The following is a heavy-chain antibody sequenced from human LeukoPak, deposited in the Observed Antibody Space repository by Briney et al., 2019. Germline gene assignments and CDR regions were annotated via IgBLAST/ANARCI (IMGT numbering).Heavy chain of an antibody. V-gene: IGHV4-38-2*02. Sequence: KPSETLSLTCTVSGYSVGTDLYWAWIRQPPGKGLEWIGSIYHRGNTYYNPSVKSRVTISLDTSKNQFSLNLISVTAADTAVYYCARGFGAAAAAGDYWGQGILVTVSS. J-gene: IGHJ4*02. CDR2: IYHRGNT. CDR1: GYSVGTDLY. CDR3: ARGFGAAAAAGDY. D-gene: IGHD6-13*01.